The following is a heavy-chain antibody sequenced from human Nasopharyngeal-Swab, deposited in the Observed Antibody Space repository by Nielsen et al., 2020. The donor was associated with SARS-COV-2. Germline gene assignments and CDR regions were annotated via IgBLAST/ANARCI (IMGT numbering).Heavy chain of an antibody. D-gene: IGHD3-3*01. CDR1: GGSFSGYY. CDR2: IHHSGST. V-gene: IGHV4-34*01. J-gene: IGHJ4*02. Sequence: SETLSLTCAVYGGSFSGYYWSWIRQPPGKGLEWIGEIHHSGSTDYNPSLKSRVTISVDTSKNQFSLKLSSVTAADTAVFYCARGPVRYDFWSGYYCGFDYWGQETLVTVSS. CDR3: ARGPVRYDFWSGYYCGFDY.